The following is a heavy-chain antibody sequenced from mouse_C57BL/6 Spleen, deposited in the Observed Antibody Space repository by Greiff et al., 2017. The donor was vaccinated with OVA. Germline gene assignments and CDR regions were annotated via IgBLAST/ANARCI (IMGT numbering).Heavy chain of an antibody. CDR2: ISGGGGNT. V-gene: IGHV5-9*01. CDR1: GFTFSSYT. CDR3: ARSYDGYFGGYFDV. J-gene: IGHJ1*03. Sequence: VESGGGLVKPGGSLKLSCAASGFTFSSYTMSWVRQTPEKRLEWVATISGGGGNTYYPDSVKGRFTISRDNAKNTLYLQMSSLRSEDTALYYCARSYDGYFGGYFDVWGTGTTVTVSS. D-gene: IGHD2-3*01.